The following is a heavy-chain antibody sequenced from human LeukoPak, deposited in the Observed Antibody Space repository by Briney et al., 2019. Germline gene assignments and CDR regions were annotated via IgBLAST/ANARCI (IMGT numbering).Heavy chain of an antibody. CDR1: GGSISSSSYY. V-gene: IGHV4-39*01. CDR2: IYYSGST. D-gene: IGHD4-17*01. CDR3: ARRLDYGDYNWFDP. J-gene: IGHJ5*02. Sequence: SETLSLTCTVSGGSISSSSYYWGWIRQPPGKGLEWIGSIYYSGSTYYNPSLKSRVTISVDTSKNQFSLKLSSVTAADTAVYYCARRLDYGDYNWFDPWGQGTLVTVSS.